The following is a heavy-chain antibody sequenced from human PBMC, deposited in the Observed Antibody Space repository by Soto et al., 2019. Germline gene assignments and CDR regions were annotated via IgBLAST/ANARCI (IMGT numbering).Heavy chain of an antibody. D-gene: IGHD6-19*01. CDR2: ISGSGGST. CDR3: AKEGRTHTTWLSSGWYPPNFDY. J-gene: IGHJ4*02. Sequence: PGGSLRLSCAASGFTFSSYAMSWVRQAPGKGLEWVSAISGSGGSTYYADSVKGRFTISRDNSKNTLYLQMNSLRAEDTAVYYCAKEGRTHTTWLSSGWYPPNFDYWGQGTLVTVSS. CDR1: GFTFSSYA. V-gene: IGHV3-23*01.